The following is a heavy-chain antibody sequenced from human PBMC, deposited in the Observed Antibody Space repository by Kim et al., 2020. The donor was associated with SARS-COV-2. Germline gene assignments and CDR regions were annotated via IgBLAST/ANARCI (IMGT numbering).Heavy chain of an antibody. J-gene: IGHJ3*02. D-gene: IGHD1-26*01. CDR1: GYSFTSYW. CDR3: ARHEGSYGRVGAFDI. CDR2: IYPGDSDT. V-gene: IGHV5-51*01. Sequence: GESLKISCKGSGYSFTSYWIGWVRQMPGKGLEWMGIIYPGDSDTRYSPSFQGQVTISADKSISTAYLQWSSLKASDTAMYYCARHEGSYGRVGAFDIWGQGTMVTVSS.